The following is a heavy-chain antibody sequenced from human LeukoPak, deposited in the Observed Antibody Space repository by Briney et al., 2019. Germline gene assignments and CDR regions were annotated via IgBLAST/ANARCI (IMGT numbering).Heavy chain of an antibody. D-gene: IGHD5-24*01. CDR1: GGSISSGGYS. V-gene: IGHV4-30-2*02. CDR2: IYHSGST. Sequence: PSETLSLTCAVSGGSISSGGYSWSWIRQPPGKGLEWIGYIYHSGSTYYNPSLKSRVTISVDTSKNQFSLKLSSVTAADTAVYYCASGDGYNSIVDYWGQGTLVTVSS. CDR3: ASGDGYNSIVDY. J-gene: IGHJ4*02.